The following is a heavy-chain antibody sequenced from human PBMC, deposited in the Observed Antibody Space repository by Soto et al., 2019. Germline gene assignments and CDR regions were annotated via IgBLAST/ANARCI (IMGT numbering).Heavy chain of an antibody. CDR1: GFTFSSYG. V-gene: IGHV3-33*01. CDR3: ARVRYYYIWGSYRNYYYYYMDV. D-gene: IGHD3-16*02. J-gene: IGHJ6*03. CDR2: IWYDGSNK. Sequence: GGSLRLSCAASGFTFSSYGMHWVRQAPGKGQERVAVIWYDGSNKYYAETVKGRFTISRDNSKDTLYLQMNSLRAEDTAVYYCARVRYYYIWGSYRNYYYYYMDVWGKGTTVTVSS.